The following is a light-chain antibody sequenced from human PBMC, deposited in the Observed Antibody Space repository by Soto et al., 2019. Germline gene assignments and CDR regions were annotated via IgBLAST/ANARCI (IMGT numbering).Light chain of an antibody. CDR2: GAS. CDR1: QTVSSIY. Sequence: EIVLTQSPGTLSLSPGERATLSCRASQTVSSIYLAWYQQRPGQAPRLLIYGASIRATGIPDRFSGSGSGTDFTLTISRLEPEDFAVYYCQQYGSSPLTFGGGTMVEIK. V-gene: IGKV3-20*01. J-gene: IGKJ4*01. CDR3: QQYGSSPLT.